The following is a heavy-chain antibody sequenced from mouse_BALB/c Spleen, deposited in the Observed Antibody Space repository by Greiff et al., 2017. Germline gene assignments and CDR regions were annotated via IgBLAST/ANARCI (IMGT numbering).Heavy chain of an antibody. CDR2: IRNKANGYTT. CDR3: ARDLTGTRFAY. J-gene: IGHJ3*01. V-gene: IGHV7-3*02. D-gene: IGHD4-1*01. Sequence: EVKLMESGGGLVQPGGSLGLSCATSGFTFTDYYMSWVRQPPGKALEWLGFIRNKANGYTTEYSASVKGRFTISRDNSQSILYLQMNTLRAEDSATYYCARDLTGTRFAYWGQGTLVTVSA. CDR1: GFTFTDYY.